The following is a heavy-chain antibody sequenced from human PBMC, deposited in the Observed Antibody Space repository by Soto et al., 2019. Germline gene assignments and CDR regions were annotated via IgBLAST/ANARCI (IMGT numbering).Heavy chain of an antibody. V-gene: IGHV2-5*02. J-gene: IGHJ4*02. CDR1: GFSLSTSGVG. Sequence: QITLKESGPTLVKPTQPLTLTCTFSGFSLSTSGVGVGWIRQPPGKALEWLALVYWDDDKRYSPSLKSRLTITKDTSQYQFVPTMPNREPVDTATFYCAHCNAGYGYGSPFDYSGQGTLVTVSS. D-gene: IGHD3-9*01. CDR3: AHCNAGYGYGSPFDY. CDR2: VYWDDDK.